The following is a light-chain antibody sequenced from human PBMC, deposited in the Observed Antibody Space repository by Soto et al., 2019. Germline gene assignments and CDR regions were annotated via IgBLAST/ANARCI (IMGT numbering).Light chain of an antibody. V-gene: IGKV1-5*03. J-gene: IGKJ1*01. Sequence: DIQMTQSPSTLSASVGDRVTITCRASQSISSWLAWYQQKTGKAPKLLIYKAYTLQSGVPSRFSGSGSGTEFTLAISSLQPDDSATYYCQQYNDNWTFGQGTKVDIK. CDR3: QQYNDNWT. CDR2: KAY. CDR1: QSISSW.